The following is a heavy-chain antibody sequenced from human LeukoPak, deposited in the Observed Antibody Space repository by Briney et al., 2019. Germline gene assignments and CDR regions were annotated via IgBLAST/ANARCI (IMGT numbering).Heavy chain of an antibody. Sequence: PGKSLSLSCAASGFTVSSNYMSWVRQAPGKGLEWVSVIYSGGSTYYADSVKGRFTISRDNSKNTLYLQMNSLRAEDTAVYYCARVDSDPYYYYMDVWGKGTTVTISS. CDR2: IYSGGST. V-gene: IGHV3-66*01. CDR1: GFTVSSNY. J-gene: IGHJ6*03. CDR3: ARVDSDPYYYYMDV. D-gene: IGHD2-21*01.